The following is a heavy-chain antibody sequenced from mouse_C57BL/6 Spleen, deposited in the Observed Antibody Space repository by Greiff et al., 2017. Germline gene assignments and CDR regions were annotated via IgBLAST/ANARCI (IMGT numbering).Heavy chain of an antibody. V-gene: IGHV1-81*01. CDR1: GYTFTSYG. CDR2: IYPRSGNT. Sequence: VQLQQSGAELARPGASVKLSCKASGYTFTSYGISWVKQRTGQGLEWIGEIYPRSGNTYYNEKFKGKATLTADKSSSTAYMELRSLTSEDSAVYFCARHNYYGSSLDYWGQGTTLTVSS. J-gene: IGHJ2*01. D-gene: IGHD1-1*01. CDR3: ARHNYYGSSLDY.